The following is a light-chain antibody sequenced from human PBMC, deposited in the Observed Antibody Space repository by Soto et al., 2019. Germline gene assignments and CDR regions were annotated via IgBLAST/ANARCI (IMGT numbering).Light chain of an antibody. V-gene: IGLV2-23*01. J-gene: IGLJ2*01. Sequence: QSALTQPASVSGSPGQSITISCTGTSSDVGTYNLVSWYQQHPGKAPKLIIYEGSKRPSGVSNRFSGSKSGITASLTISGLQDEDEADYYCCSYATTNTPFGGGTKVTVL. CDR3: CSYATTNTP. CDR1: SSDVGTYNL. CDR2: EGS.